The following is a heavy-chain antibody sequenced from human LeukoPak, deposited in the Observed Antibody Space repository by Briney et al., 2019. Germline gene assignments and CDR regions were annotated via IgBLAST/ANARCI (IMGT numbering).Heavy chain of an antibody. V-gene: IGHV3-7*03. D-gene: IGHD3-16*01. CDR3: VRGKGDDY. CDR1: GFIFSGFW. Sequence: GGSLRLSCVASGFIFSGFWMTWVRQAPGKGLEWVANIKQDGTEKYYVDSVKGRFTISRDNAKNSLYLQMNSLRVEDTAVYYCVRGKGDDYWGQGTLVTVSS. CDR2: IKQDGTEK. J-gene: IGHJ4*02.